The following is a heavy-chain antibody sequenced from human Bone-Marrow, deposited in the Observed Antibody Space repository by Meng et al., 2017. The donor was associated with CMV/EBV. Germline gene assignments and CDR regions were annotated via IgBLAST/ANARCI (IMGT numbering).Heavy chain of an antibody. Sequence: SSKASCGNSSGYYIHWWVQPPGQGRQWRVGRNPTSDDTNHATQFQGRITATRDTTVSTADIKLRRLASDDTAVYYCAGVGTIRNFDYWGQGTLVTVSS. D-gene: IGHD3-10*01. CDR3: AGVGTIRNFDY. J-gene: IGHJ4*02. CDR2: RNPTSDDT. CDR1: CGNSSGYY. V-gene: IGHV1-2*02.